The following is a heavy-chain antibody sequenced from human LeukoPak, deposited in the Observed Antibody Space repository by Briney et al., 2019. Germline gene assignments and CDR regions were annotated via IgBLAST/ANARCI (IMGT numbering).Heavy chain of an antibody. CDR2: ISGSGGST. D-gene: IGHD4-23*01. V-gene: IGHV3-23*01. CDR3: AKENTLVYGGTLRWFDP. J-gene: IGHJ5*02. Sequence: GGSLSLSCTASGFTFNNYAMSWVRQAPGKGLEWVSAISGSGGSTYYADSVKGRFTISRDNSKNTLYLQMNSLRAEDTAVYYCAKENTLVYGGTLRWFDPWGQGTLVTVSS. CDR1: GFTFNNYA.